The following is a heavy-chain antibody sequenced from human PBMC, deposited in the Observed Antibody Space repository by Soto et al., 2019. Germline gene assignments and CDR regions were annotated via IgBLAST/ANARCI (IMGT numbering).Heavy chain of an antibody. D-gene: IGHD3-16*01. V-gene: IGHV3-23*01. CDR2: ISGSGGST. J-gene: IGHJ4*02. CDR3: AKVWGVTKAKNYFDY. Sequence: PGGSLRLSCAASGFTFSSYAMSWVRQAPGKGLEWVSAISGSGGSTYYADSVKGRFTISRDNSKNTLYLQMNSLRAEDTAVYYCAKVWGVTKAKNYFDYWGQGTLVTVSS. CDR1: GFTFSSYA.